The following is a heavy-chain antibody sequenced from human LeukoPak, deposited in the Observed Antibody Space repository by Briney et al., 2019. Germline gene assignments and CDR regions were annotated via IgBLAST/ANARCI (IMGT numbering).Heavy chain of an antibody. CDR3: ARDSPGYGAYVS. Sequence: GGSLRLSCAASGFTFSTYWMTWVRQAPGKGLEWVANIKEDGSREYYVDSAKGRFTISRDNAKNSLYLQMDSLTAEDTAVYYCARDSPGYGAYVSWGQGTLVSVSS. CDR1: GFTFSTYW. D-gene: IGHD5-12*01. J-gene: IGHJ1*01. CDR2: IKEDGSRE. V-gene: IGHV3-7*01.